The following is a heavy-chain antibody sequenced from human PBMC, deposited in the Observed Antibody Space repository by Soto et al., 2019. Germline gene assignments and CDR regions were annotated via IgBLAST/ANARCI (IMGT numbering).Heavy chain of an antibody. CDR1: GFTFSSYS. V-gene: IGHV3-21*01. CDR2: ISSSSSYI. D-gene: IGHD5-12*01. J-gene: IGHJ4*02. CDR3: ARDRDGYNPSGY. Sequence: EVQLVESGGGLVKPGGSLRLSCAASGFTFSSYSMNWVRQAPGKGLEWVSSISSSSSYIYYADSVKGRFTISRDNAKNSLYLQMNSLRAEDTAVYYCARDRDGYNPSGYWGQGTLVTVSS.